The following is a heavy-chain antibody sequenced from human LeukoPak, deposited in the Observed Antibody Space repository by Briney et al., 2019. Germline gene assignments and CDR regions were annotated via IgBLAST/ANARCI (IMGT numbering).Heavy chain of an antibody. CDR3: ARKLEQWLVAPGDY. D-gene: IGHD6-19*01. V-gene: IGHV3-21*01. J-gene: IGHJ4*02. Sequence: GGSLRLSCAASGFTFSSYSMNWVRQAPGKGLEWVSFISSGSSYKYYADSVKGRFTISRDNAKNPLYLQMNSLRAEDTAVYYCARKLEQWLVAPGDYWGQGTLVTVSS. CDR2: ISSGSSYK. CDR1: GFTFSSYS.